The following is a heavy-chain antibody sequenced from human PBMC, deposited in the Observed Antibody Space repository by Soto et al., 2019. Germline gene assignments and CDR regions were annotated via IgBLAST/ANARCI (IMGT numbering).Heavy chain of an antibody. CDR2: IYYSGST. Sequence: PSETLSLTCTVSGGSISSGGYYWSWIRQHPGKGLEWIGYIYYSGSTYYNPSLKSRVTMSVDTSQNQFSLKLSSVTAADTAVYYCAGRTSLTSVEIFSGGLSGYNWVDPWGRGTLVTV. J-gene: IGHJ5*01. D-gene: IGHD3-3*01. V-gene: IGHV4-31*03. CDR1: GGSISSGGYY. CDR3: AGRTSLTSVEIFSGGLSGYNWVDP.